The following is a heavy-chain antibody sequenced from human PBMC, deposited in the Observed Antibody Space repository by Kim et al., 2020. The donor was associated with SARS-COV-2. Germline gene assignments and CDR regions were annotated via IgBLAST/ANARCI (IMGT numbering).Heavy chain of an antibody. V-gene: IGHV4-39*01. CDR1: GGSISSSSYY. J-gene: IGHJ2*01. CDR3: ARRVGAYGYRHWYFDL. D-gene: IGHD5-18*01. CDR2: IYYSGST. Sequence: SETLSLTCTVSGGSISSSSYYWGWIRQPPGKGLEWIGSIYYSGSTYYNPSLKSRVTISVDTSKNQFSLKLSSVTAADTAVYYCARRVGAYGYRHWYFDLWGRGTLVTVSS.